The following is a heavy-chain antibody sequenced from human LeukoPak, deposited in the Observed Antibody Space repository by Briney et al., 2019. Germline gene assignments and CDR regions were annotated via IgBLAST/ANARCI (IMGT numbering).Heavy chain of an antibody. J-gene: IGHJ1*01. D-gene: IGHD2-15*01. CDR3: AQKAPYSPGYSQD. CDR2: IYHSGTT. V-gene: IGHV4-59*01. Sequence: SETLSLTCTVSGGSITNYFWTWVRQPPGKGLEWIGYIYHSGTTNYNPSLKSRVTISVDTSKSQFSLRLSSVTAADTAVYYCAQKAPYSPGYSQDWGQGTLVTVSS. CDR1: GGSITNYF.